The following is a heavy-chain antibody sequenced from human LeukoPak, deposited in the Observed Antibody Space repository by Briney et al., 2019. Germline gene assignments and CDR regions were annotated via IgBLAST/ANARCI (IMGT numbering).Heavy chain of an antibody. Sequence: SETLSLTCAVSGYSISSGYYWGWIRQPPGKGLEWIGGIYHSGSTYYNPSLKSRVTISVDTSKNQFSLKLSSVTAADTAVYYCARGPLGYCSSTSCSYYYYGMDVWGKGTTVTVSS. CDR1: GYSISSGYY. J-gene: IGHJ6*04. CDR2: IYHSGST. V-gene: IGHV4-38-2*01. D-gene: IGHD2-2*01. CDR3: ARGPLGYCSSTSCSYYYYGMDV.